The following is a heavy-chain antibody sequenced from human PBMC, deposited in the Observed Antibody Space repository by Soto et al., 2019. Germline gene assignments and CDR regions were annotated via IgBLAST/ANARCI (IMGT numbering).Heavy chain of an antibody. CDR3: AKGPYSGYDRIWHFDL. CDR1: GFTFSSYG. V-gene: IGHV3-30*18. D-gene: IGHD5-12*01. J-gene: IGHJ2*01. Sequence: ESGGGVVQPGRSLRVSCAASGFTFSSYGMHWVRQAPGKGLEWVAVISSDGSNKYYADSVKGRFTISRDNSKNTLYLQMNSLRAEDTAVYYCAKGPYSGYDRIWHFDLWGRGTLVTVSS. CDR2: ISSDGSNK.